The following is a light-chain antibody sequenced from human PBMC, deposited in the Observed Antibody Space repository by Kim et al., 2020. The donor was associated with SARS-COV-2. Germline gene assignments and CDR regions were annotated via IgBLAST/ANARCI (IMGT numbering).Light chain of an antibody. CDR2: GTS. Sequence: SPGERATLSCRASQSVSSGYLAWYQQKPGQAPRLLIYGTSSRATGIPDRFSGSGSGTDFTLTISRLEPEDFAVYYCQQYGSSPTLTFGGGTKLEI. J-gene: IGKJ4*01. V-gene: IGKV3-20*01. CDR1: QSVSSGY. CDR3: QQYGSSPTLT.